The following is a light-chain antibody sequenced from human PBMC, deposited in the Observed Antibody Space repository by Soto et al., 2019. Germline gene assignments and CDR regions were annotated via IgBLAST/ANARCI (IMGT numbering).Light chain of an antibody. Sequence: DIQMTQSPCAMSASVGDRVTITCRASQSIGRNFNWYQQTPGQAPNLLIYTTSNLESGVPLRLSDSGSGTEFTLSINSLQPDDFATYYCQQYDTYWTFGQGTKVDIK. CDR2: TTS. CDR3: QQYDTYWT. J-gene: IGKJ1*01. V-gene: IGKV1-5*01. CDR1: QSIGRN.